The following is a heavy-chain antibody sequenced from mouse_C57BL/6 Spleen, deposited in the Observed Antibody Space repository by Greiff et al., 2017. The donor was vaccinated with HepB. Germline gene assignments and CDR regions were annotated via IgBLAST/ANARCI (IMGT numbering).Heavy chain of an antibody. CDR2: INPYNGGT. D-gene: IGHD1-1*01. CDR3: AREGYGTTEGFAY. CDR1: GYTFTDYY. Sequence: EVQLQQSGPVLVKPGASVKMSCKASGYTFTDYYMNWVKQSHGKSLEWIGVINPYNGGTSYNQKFKGKATLTVDKSSSTAYMELNSLTSEDSAVYYCAREGYGTTEGFAYWGQGTLVTVSA. J-gene: IGHJ3*01. V-gene: IGHV1-19*01.